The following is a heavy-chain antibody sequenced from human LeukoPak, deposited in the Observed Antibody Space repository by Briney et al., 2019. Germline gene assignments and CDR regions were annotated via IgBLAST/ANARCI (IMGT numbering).Heavy chain of an antibody. Sequence: SETLSLTCAVYGGSFSGYYWSWIRQPPGKGLEWIGEINHSGSTNYNPSLKSRVTISVDTSKNQFSLKLSSVTAADTAVYYCARGRYYYGSGRPMGIDYWGQGTLVTVSS. J-gene: IGHJ4*02. CDR2: INHSGST. CDR1: GGSFSGYY. D-gene: IGHD3-10*01. CDR3: ARGRYYYGSGRPMGIDY. V-gene: IGHV4-34*01.